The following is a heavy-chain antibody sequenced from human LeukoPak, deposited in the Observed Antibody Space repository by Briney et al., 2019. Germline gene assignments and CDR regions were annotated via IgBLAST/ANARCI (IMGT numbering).Heavy chain of an antibody. V-gene: IGHV3-30*04. Sequence: GGSLRLSCAASGFTFSSHAMHWVRQAPGKGLEWVAVISYDGSNKYYADSVKGRFTISRDNSKNTLYLQMNSLRAEDTAVYYCAREDGTVTAFDYWGQGTLVTVSS. CDR1: GFTFSSHA. CDR3: AREDGTVTAFDY. J-gene: IGHJ4*02. D-gene: IGHD2-21*02. CDR2: ISYDGSNK.